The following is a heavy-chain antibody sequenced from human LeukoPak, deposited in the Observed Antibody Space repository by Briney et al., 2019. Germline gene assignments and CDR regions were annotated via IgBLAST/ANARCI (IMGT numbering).Heavy chain of an antibody. D-gene: IGHD6-13*01. Sequence: SETLSLTCAVYGGSFRGYYWSWIRQPPGKGLEWIGEINHSGSTNYNPSLKSRVTISVDTSKNQFSLKLSSVTAADTAVYYCARQYSSSWYLMGGAAFDIWGQGTMVTVSS. CDR3: ARQYSSSWYLMGGAAFDI. V-gene: IGHV4-34*01. CDR1: GGSFRGYY. CDR2: INHSGST. J-gene: IGHJ3*02.